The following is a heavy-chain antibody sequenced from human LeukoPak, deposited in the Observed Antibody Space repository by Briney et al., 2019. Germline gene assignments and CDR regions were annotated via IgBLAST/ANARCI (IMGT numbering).Heavy chain of an antibody. CDR3: ARGVGGIHGGARTHTFDY. D-gene: IGHD3-16*01. Sequence: SETLSLTCTVSGGSISSHYCGSIRQPPGKGMVWNGYIHYSGSTNYNPALKSRVTISVDPSKNQFSLKLSSVNAADTGVYYCARGVGGIHGGARTHTFDYWGQGTLVTVSS. CDR2: IHYSGST. V-gene: IGHV4-59*11. J-gene: IGHJ4*02. CDR1: GGSISSHY.